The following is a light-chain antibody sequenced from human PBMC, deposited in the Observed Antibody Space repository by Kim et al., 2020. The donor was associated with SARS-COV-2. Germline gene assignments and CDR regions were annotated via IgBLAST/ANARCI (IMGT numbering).Light chain of an antibody. Sequence: LSPGERATLSCRASLSVSEYLDWYQKKPGQPPRLLIHHISPRATGIPARFSGSGSGTDFTLTLSSLEPEDFAVYYCQQRTNWPITFGQGTRLEIK. CDR2: HIS. CDR3: QQRTNWPIT. V-gene: IGKV3-11*01. J-gene: IGKJ5*01. CDR1: LSVSEY.